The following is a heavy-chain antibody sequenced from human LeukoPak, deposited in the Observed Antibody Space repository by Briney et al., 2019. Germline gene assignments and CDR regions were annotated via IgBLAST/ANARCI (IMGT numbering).Heavy chain of an antibody. Sequence: GASVKVSCKASGYTFTGYYMHWVRQAPGQGLEWMGWINPNSGGTNYAQKFQGRVTMTRDTSISTAYMELSRLRSDDTAAYYCARAEAFSTSWQRNENFDYWGQGTLVTVSS. CDR2: INPNSGGT. CDR3: ARAEAFSTSWQRNENFDY. J-gene: IGHJ4*02. D-gene: IGHD2-2*01. V-gene: IGHV1-2*02. CDR1: GYTFTGYY.